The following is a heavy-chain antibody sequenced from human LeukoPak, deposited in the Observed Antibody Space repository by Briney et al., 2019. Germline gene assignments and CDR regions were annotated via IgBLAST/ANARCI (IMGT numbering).Heavy chain of an antibody. V-gene: IGHV4-38-2*02. CDR2: IYYSGST. CDR3: ARQQLGYCSSTSCFPGNYFDY. D-gene: IGHD2-2*01. J-gene: IGHJ4*02. CDR1: GYSISSGYH. Sequence: SETLSLTCTVSGYSISSGYHWGWIRQPPGKGLEWIGSIYYSGSTYYNPSLKSRVTISVDTSKNQFSLKLSSVTAADTAVYYCARQQLGYCSSTSCFPGNYFDYWGQGTLVTVSS.